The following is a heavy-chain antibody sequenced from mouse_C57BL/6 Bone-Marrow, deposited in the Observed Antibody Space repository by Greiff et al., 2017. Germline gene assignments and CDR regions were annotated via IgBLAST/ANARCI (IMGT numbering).Heavy chain of an antibody. CDR1: GYTFTSSW. Sequence: QVQLQQPGAELVKPGASVKLSCKASGYTFTSSWMHWVKQRPGQGLEWIGMIHPNSGSTNYNEKFKSKATLTVDKSSSTAYMQLSSLTSEDSAVXYCARGSYGSSAWFAYWGQGTLVTVSA. V-gene: IGHV1-64*01. CDR3: ARGSYGSSAWFAY. J-gene: IGHJ3*01. D-gene: IGHD1-1*01. CDR2: IHPNSGST.